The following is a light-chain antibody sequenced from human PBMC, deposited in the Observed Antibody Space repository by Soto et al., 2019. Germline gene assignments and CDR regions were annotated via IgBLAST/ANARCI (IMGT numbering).Light chain of an antibody. CDR2: GAS. V-gene: IGKV3-20*01. CDR1: QSVSSNY. CDR3: QHYGSSPPVT. Sequence: EIVLTQSPGTLSLSPGERATLSCRASQSVSSNYLAWYQQKPRLAPRLLIYGASSRATGIPDRFSGSGSGTDFTLHISILESEDFAVYYCQHYGSSPPVTFGQGTKLEIK. J-gene: IGKJ2*01.